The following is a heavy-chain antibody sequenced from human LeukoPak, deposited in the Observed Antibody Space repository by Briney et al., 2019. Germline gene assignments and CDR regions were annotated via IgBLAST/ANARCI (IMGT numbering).Heavy chain of an antibody. V-gene: IGHV5-51*01. J-gene: IGHJ3*02. D-gene: IGHD4-23*01. CDR1: GYSFTSYW. CDR2: INPRDSDT. CDR3: ARRGGNRKEDDAFDI. Sequence: GESLKISCKASGYSFTSYWIGWVRQMPGKGLEWMGIINPRDSDTIYSPSFQGQVSISADKSITTAYLQWSSLKASDTAMYYCARRGGNRKEDDAFDIWGQGTMVTVSS.